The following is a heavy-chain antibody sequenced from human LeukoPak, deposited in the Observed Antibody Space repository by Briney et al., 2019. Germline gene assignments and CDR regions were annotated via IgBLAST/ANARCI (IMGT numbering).Heavy chain of an antibody. D-gene: IGHD6-13*01. V-gene: IGHV3-21*04. CDR3: AKDLRAADKYPDNFYYYYYGMDV. J-gene: IGHJ6*02. Sequence: PGGSLRLSCAASGFTFSSYSMNWVRQAPGKGLEWVSSISSSSSYIYYADSVKGRFTISRDNSKNTLYLQMNSLRAEDTAVYYCAKDLRAADKYPDNFYYYYYGMDVWGQGTTVTVSS. CDR2: ISSSSSYI. CDR1: GFTFSSYS.